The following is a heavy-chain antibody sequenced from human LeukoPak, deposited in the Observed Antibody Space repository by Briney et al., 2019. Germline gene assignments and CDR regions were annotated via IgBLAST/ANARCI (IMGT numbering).Heavy chain of an antibody. V-gene: IGHV3-23*01. CDR3: AKVGTVYFPLDF. Sequence: GGTLRLSCAASGFTFTSSAMSWVRQAPGKGLEWVSAISGRSGTTYYADSVKGRFTISRDNSKNTLYLQMNSLRAGDTAVYYCAKVGTVYFPLDFWGQGTLVTVSS. D-gene: IGHD2/OR15-2a*01. CDR2: ISGRSGTT. J-gene: IGHJ4*02. CDR1: GFTFTSSA.